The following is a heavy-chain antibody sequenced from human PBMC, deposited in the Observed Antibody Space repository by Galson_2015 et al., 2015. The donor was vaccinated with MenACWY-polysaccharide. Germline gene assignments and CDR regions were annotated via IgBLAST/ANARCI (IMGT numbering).Heavy chain of an antibody. D-gene: IGHD3-10*01. CDR3: ASQTWTGYFDY. CDR1: GFTFSNYW. J-gene: IGHJ4*02. Sequence: SLRLSCAASGFTFSNYWMSWVRQAPGKGLEWVANIKQDGSEKYYVDSVKGRFTISRDNAKNSLYLRINSLRAEDTAMYYCASQTWTGYFDYWGQGILVTVSS. CDR2: IKQDGSEK. V-gene: IGHV3-7*03.